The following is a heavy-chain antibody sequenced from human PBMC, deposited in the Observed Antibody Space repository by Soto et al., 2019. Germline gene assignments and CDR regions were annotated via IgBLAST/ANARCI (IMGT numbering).Heavy chain of an antibody. CDR3: ARSTLRVVTTNWFDP. CDR1: GYTFTSYA. V-gene: IGHV1-3*01. CDR2: INAGNGNT. D-gene: IGHD3-3*01. Sequence: ASVKVSCKASGYTFTSYAMHWVRQAPGQRLEWMGWINAGNGNTKYSQKFQGRVTITRDTSASTAYMELSSLRSEDTAVYYRARSTLRVVTTNWFDPWGQGTLVTVSS. J-gene: IGHJ5*02.